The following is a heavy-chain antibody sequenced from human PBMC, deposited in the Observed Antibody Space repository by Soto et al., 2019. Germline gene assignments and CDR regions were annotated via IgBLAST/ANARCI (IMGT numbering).Heavy chain of an antibody. CDR1: GGSSSSGGYS. CDR3: ARARSGDRRFDS. CDR2: IYHSGST. V-gene: IGHV4-30-2*01. D-gene: IGHD2-21*02. J-gene: IGHJ4*02. Sequence: ASEILSLTCSVSGGSSSSGGYSWSWIRQPPGKGLEWIGYIYHSGSTYYNPSLKSRVTISVDTSKNQFSLKLSSVTAADTAVYYCARARSGDRRFDSWGQGALVTVSS.